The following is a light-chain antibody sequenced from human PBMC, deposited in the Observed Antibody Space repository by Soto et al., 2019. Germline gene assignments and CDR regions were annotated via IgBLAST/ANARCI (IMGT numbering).Light chain of an antibody. CDR1: RAVSTA. CDR3: QQYHTPPLT. Sequence: EIVMTQSPATLSVSPGEGATLSCRASRAVSTALAWYQQKPGQAPNLLIYGASTRVTGVPASFSGRGSGTDFHLTISSLQSEDFAVYCCQQYHTPPLTFGQGTKVDI. J-gene: IGKJ1*01. CDR2: GAS. V-gene: IGKV3-15*01.